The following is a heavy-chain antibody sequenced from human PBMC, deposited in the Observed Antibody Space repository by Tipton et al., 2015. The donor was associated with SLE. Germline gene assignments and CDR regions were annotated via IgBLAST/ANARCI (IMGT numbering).Heavy chain of an antibody. D-gene: IGHD6-13*01. Sequence: TLSLTCTVSGGSISSYYWTWIRQPPGKGLEWIXXVHKSGTTNYNPSLXSRVTISLGTSTNQFSLRLSSVTAADTAVYFCKRSLYNTNWFWFDPWGQGTLVIVSS. V-gene: IGHV4-59*01. J-gene: IGHJ5*02. CDR3: KRSLYNTNWFWFDP. CDR2: VHKSGTT. CDR1: GGSISSYY.